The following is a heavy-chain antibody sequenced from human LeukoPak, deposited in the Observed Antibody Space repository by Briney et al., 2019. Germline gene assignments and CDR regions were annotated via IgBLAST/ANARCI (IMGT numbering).Heavy chain of an antibody. V-gene: IGHV4-59*01. D-gene: IGHD1-1*01. CDR1: GGSISSYC. CDR2: IYYSGST. Sequence: PSETLSLTCTASGGSISSYCWSWIRQPPGKGLKWIGYIYYSGSTNYNPSLKSRVTISVDTSKNQFSLKLSSVTAADTAVYYCARQLEDAFDIWGQGTMVTVSS. CDR3: ARQLEDAFDI. J-gene: IGHJ3*02.